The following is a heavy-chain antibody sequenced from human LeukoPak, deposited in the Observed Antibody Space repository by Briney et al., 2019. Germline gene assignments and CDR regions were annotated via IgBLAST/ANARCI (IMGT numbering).Heavy chain of an antibody. CDR3: AKGSPRDTAVATTWFWFDP. CDR2: ISGSGGST. D-gene: IGHD1-26*01. V-gene: IGHV3-23*01. J-gene: IGHJ5*02. Sequence: GGSLRLSCAASGFTFSSYAMSWVRQAPGKGLEWVSAISGSGGSTYYADSVKGRFTISRDNSKNTLYLQMNSLRAEDTAVYYCAKGSPRDTAVATTWFWFDPWGQGTLVTVSS. CDR1: GFTFSSYA.